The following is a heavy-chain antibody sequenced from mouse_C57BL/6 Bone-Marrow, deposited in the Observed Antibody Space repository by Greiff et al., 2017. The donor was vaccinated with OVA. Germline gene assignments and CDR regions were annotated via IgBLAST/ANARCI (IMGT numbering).Heavy chain of an antibody. V-gene: IGHV10-1*01. CDR3: VRHDYDGYYTFAY. Sequence: EVQLVESGGGLVQPKGSLKLSCAASGFSFNTYAMNWVRQAPGKGLEWVARIRSKSNNYATYYADSVKDRFTISRDDSESMLYLQMNNLKTEDTAMYYCVRHDYDGYYTFAYWGQGTLVTVSA. CDR1: GFSFNTYA. D-gene: IGHD2-3*01. CDR2: IRSKSNNYAT. J-gene: IGHJ3*01.